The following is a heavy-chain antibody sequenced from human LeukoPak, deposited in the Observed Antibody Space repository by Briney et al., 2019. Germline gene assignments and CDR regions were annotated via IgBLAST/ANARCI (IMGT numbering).Heavy chain of an antibody. V-gene: IGHV4-59*01. CDR1: GGSISIYY. CDR2: IYDSGST. Sequence: SETLSLTCTVSGGSISIYYWSWVRQPPGKGLEWIGYIYDSGSTNYNPSLKSRVTISVDTSKNQFSLKLSSVTAADTAVYYCASLTTAEAFDIWGQGTMVTVSS. D-gene: IGHD3-22*01. J-gene: IGHJ3*02. CDR3: ASLTTAEAFDI.